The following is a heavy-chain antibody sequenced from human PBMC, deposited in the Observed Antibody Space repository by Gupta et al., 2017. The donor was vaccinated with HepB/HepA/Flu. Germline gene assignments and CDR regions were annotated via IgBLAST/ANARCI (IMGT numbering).Heavy chain of an antibody. CDR2: IHPDGTST. CDR1: GFTFSRYW. CDR3: VRPGLWFGDNWFDP. J-gene: IGHJ5*02. D-gene: IGHD3-10*01. Sequence: EVQLVESGGGLVQPGGSLRLSCAASGFTFSRYWMHWVRQAPGKGLVWVSRIHPDGTSTSYADSVKGRFTISRDNANNTLYLQMNSLRAEDTAVYYCVRPGLWFGDNWFDPWGQGTLVTVSS. V-gene: IGHV3-74*01.